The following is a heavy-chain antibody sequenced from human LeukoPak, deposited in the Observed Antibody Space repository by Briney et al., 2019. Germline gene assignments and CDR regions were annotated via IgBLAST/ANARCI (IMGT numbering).Heavy chain of an antibody. J-gene: IGHJ3*02. CDR1: GYTLTELS. CDR2: FDPEDGET. CDR3: ATATPSNDAFDI. D-gene: IGHD4-11*01. Sequence: GASVNVSCKVSGYTLTELSMHWVRQAPGKGLEWMGGFDPEDGETIYAQKFQGRVTMTEDTSTDTAYMELSSLRSEDTAVYYCATATPSNDAFDIWGQGTMVTVSS. V-gene: IGHV1-24*01.